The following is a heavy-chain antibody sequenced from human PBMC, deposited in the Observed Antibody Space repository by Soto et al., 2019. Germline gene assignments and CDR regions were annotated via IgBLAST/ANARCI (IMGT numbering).Heavy chain of an antibody. CDR3: ARGCSGGSCYSYYYYGMDV. D-gene: IGHD2-15*01. V-gene: IGHV1-69*13. CDR1: GGTFSSYA. J-gene: IGHJ6*02. CDR2: IIPIFGTA. Sequence: GASVKVSCKASGGTFSSYAISWVRQAPGQGLEWMGGIIPIFGTANYAQKFQGRVTITADESTSTAYMELSSLRSEDTAVYYCARGCSGGSCYSYYYYGMDVWAQGTTLTVSS.